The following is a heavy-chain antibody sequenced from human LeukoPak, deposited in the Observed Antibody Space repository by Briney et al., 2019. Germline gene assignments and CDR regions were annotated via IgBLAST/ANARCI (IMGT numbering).Heavy chain of an antibody. CDR1: GYTFTGYY. CDR2: INPNSGGT. V-gene: IGHV1-2*04. Sequence: GASVKVSCKASGYTFTGYYMHWVRQAPGQGLEWMGWINPNSGGTNYAQKFQGWVTMTRDTSISTAYMELSSLRSEDTAVYYCAAALVTTTPDWGQGTLVTVSS. J-gene: IGHJ4*02. CDR3: AAALVTTTPD. D-gene: IGHD4-17*01.